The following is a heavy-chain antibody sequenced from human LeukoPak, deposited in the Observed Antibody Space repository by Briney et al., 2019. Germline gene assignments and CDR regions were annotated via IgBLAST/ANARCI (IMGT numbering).Heavy chain of an antibody. CDR1: GFTFSSYN. CDR3: ALAGGWFNDY. D-gene: IGHD6-19*01. V-gene: IGHV3-21*01. J-gene: IGHJ4*02. Sequence: GGSLRLSCAASGFTFSSYNMNWVRQAPGKGLEWVSSISSSSGYIYYADSVMGRFTISRDNAKNSLYLQMNSLRAEDTAVYYCALAGGWFNDYWGQGTLVTVSS. CDR2: ISSSSGYI.